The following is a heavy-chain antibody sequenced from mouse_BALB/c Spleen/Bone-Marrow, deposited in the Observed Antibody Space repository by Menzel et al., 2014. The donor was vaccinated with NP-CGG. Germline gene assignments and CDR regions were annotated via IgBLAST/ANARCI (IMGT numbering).Heavy chain of an antibody. V-gene: IGHV3-8*02. CDR2: ISYSGST. CDR3: ATYDGYYFDY. D-gene: IGHD1-2*01. CDR1: GDSITSGY. J-gene: IGHJ2*01. Sequence: EVMLVESGPSLVKPSQSLSLSCSVSGDSITSGYWNWIRKFPGNKLEYMGHISYSGSTYYNPSLKSRISITRATSKNLYFLQLNSVTAEDSATYCSATYDGYYFDYWGQGTTLTVSS.